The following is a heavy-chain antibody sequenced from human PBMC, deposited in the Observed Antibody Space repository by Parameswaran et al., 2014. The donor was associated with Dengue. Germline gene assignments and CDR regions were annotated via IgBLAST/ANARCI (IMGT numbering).Heavy chain of an antibody. Sequence: RWIRQPPGKGLEWIGYIYYSGSTNYNPSLKSRVTISVDTSKNQFSLKLSSVTAADTAVYYCARVSLSGGTSAFGGVIVIPTFDIWGQGTMVTVSS. CDR2: IYYSGST. D-gene: IGHD3-16*02. V-gene: IGHV4-59*01. J-gene: IGHJ3*02. CDR3: ARVSLSGGTSAFGGVIVIPTFDI.